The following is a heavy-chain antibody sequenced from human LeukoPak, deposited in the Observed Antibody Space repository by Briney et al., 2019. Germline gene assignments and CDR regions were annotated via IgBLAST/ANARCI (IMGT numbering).Heavy chain of an antibody. Sequence: GRSLRLSCAASGFTFENYAMHWVRKVPGKGLEWASGISWNGGIIGYADSVKGRFTISRDSAKNSLYLQMSSLRVEDTALYYCAKGGLRLYFGQFHYWGQGTLVTVSS. D-gene: IGHD3-10*01. CDR2: ISWNGGII. J-gene: IGHJ4*02. CDR3: AKGGLRLYFGQFHY. CDR1: GFTFENYA. V-gene: IGHV3-9*01.